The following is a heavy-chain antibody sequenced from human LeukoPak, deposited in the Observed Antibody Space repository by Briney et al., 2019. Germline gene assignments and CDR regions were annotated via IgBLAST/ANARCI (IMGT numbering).Heavy chain of an antibody. CDR3: AKDPKRTYYYMDV. CDR1: GITLSNYG. Sequence: GGSLRLSCAVSGITLSNYGMSWVRQAPGKGLEWVAGISDSGGRTNYADSVKGRFTISRDNPKNTLYLQMNSLRAEDTAVYYCAKDPKRTYYYMDVWGKGTTVTVSS. J-gene: IGHJ6*03. CDR2: ISDSGGRT. V-gene: IGHV3-23*01.